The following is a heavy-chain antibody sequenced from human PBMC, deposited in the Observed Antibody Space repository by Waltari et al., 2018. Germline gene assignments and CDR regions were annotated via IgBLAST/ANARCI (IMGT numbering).Heavy chain of an antibody. Sequence: QVQLVESGGGVVQPGRSLRLSCAASGFTFSSYAMHWVRQAPGKGLEWVAVRSYDGSNKYYADSVKGRFTIARDNSKNTLYLQMNSLRAEDTAVYYCARNGDLSVGYFDYWGQGTLVTVSS. V-gene: IGHV3-30-3*01. CDR2: RSYDGSNK. D-gene: IGHD4-17*01. J-gene: IGHJ4*02. CDR3: ARNGDLSVGYFDY. CDR1: GFTFSSYA.